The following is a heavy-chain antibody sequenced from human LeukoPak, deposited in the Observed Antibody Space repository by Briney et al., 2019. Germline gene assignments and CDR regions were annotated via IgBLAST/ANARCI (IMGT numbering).Heavy chain of an antibody. J-gene: IGHJ4*02. CDR1: DCSITSGYY. D-gene: IGHD5-18*01. Sequence: PSETLSLTCAVSDCSITSGYYWGWIRQPPGKGLEWIANIFHNGDTYYNPSLKSRVTISVDTSKNQFSLKLSSVTAADTAVYYCARLKSGYQDYWGQGTLVTVSS. CDR3: ARLKSGYQDY. CDR2: IFHNGDT. V-gene: IGHV4-38-2*01.